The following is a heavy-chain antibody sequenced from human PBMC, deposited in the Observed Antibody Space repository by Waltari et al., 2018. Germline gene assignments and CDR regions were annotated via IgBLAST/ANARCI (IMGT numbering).Heavy chain of an antibody. V-gene: IGHV3-7*01. J-gene: IGHJ3*01. CDR3: ARWGRHVW. D-gene: IGHD3-3*02. Sequence: EVRLVESGGGLVQPGGSLRPSCAASGFTFRSYWMSWVRQAPGKGLEWVANIKQDGSEKYYVDSVKGRFTISRDNAKNSLYLQMNSLRAEDTAVYYCARWGRHVWWGQGTMVTVSS. CDR2: IKQDGSEK. CDR1: GFTFRSYW.